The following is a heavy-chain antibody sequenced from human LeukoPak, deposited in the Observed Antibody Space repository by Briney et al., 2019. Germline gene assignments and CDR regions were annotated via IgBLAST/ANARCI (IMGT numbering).Heavy chain of an antibody. D-gene: IGHD4-17*01. J-gene: IGHJ4*02. CDR3: ARGWVYYGDYHPPDY. Sequence: ASVKVSCKASGYTFTGYYMHWVRQAPGQGLEWMGWINPNSGGTNYAQKFQGRVTMTRDTSISTAYMELSRLRSDDTAVYYCARGWVYYGDYHPPDYWGQGTLVSVSS. V-gene: IGHV1-2*02. CDR2: INPNSGGT. CDR1: GYTFTGYY.